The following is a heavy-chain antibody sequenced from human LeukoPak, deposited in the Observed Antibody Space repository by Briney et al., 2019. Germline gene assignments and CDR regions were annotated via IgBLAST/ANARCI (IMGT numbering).Heavy chain of an antibody. V-gene: IGHV4-4*07. Sequence: PSETLSLTCTVSGGSISSYYWSWIRQPAGKGLEWIGRIYTSGSTNYNPSLKSRVTMSVDTSKNQFSLKLSSVTAADTAVYYCARGTTMVRGVVGYYYGMDVWGQGTTVPVSS. J-gene: IGHJ6*02. D-gene: IGHD3-10*01. CDR3: ARGTTMVRGVVGYYYGMDV. CDR2: IYTSGST. CDR1: GGSISSYY.